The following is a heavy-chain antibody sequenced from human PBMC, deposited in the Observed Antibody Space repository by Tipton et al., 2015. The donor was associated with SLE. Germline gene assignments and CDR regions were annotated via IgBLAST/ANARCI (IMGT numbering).Heavy chain of an antibody. CDR1: GFTFDDYA. J-gene: IGHJ5*02. D-gene: IGHD3-10*01. CDR2: ITWNGGRI. CDR3: ARDDPGLNWFDP. Sequence: RSLRLSCAASGFTFDDYAMHWVRQAPGKGLEWVSGITWNGGRIDYADSVKGRFTISRDNAKNSLYLQMNSLRVEDTAVYYCARDDPGLNWFDPWGQGTLVSVSS. V-gene: IGHV3-9*01.